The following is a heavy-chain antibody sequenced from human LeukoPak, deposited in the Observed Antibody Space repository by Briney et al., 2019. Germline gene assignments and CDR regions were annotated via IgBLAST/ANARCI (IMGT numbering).Heavy chain of an antibody. J-gene: IGHJ4*02. CDR1: HFSMNSSDYF. D-gene: IGHD3-16*01. V-gene: IGHV4-39*01. CDR3: VRQSFSRDYFGGYY. Sequence: SETLSLTCLVSHFSMNSSDYFWGWIRQSPGKGLEWLASISYTGSTYLNPSLKNRVIISADTSKNQFSLRLTSVTAADSALYFCVRQSFSRDYFGGYYWGRGTLVAVSS. CDR2: ISYTGST.